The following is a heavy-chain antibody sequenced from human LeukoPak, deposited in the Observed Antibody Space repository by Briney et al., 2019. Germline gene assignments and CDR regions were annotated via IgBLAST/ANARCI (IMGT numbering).Heavy chain of an antibody. V-gene: IGHV1-18*01. CDR1: GYTFPSYD. CDR3: ARVQQTYYYDSSRYWAFDY. D-gene: IGHD3-22*01. J-gene: IGHJ4*02. CDR2: ISSYNGNT. Sequence: GSGKVSCKASGYTFPSYDISWVRQAPGQGLEWMGWISSYNGNTKFVQKFQGRVTMTTDTSTSTAYMELRSLRSDDTAVYYCARVQQTYYYDSSRYWAFDYWGQGTLVTVSS.